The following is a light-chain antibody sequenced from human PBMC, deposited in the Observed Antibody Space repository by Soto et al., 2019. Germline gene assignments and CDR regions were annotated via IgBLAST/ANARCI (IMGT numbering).Light chain of an antibody. J-gene: IGKJ3*01. CDR1: QSLSSTY. V-gene: IGKV3-20*01. CDR2: GAS. CDR3: QQYGSSVFT. Sequence: EIVLTQSPGTLSLSPGERATLSCRTSQSLSSTYLAWYQQKPGQAPRLLIYGASNRATGIPDRFSGSESGTAFTLTISRLEPEDFAVYYCQQYGSSVFTCGTGTKVDIK.